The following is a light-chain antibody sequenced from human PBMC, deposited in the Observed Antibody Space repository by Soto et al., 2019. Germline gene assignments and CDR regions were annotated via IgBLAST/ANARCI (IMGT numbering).Light chain of an antibody. CDR1: SSHVGGYNY. V-gene: IGLV2-14*01. CDR2: EVS. J-gene: IGLJ2*01. Sequence: QSALTQPASVSGSPGQSITISCTGTSSHVGGYNYVSWYQQHPGKAPKLMIYEVSNRPSGVSNRFSGSKSGNTASLTISGLQAEDEADYYCSSYTSSSTQVFGGGTKLTVL. CDR3: SSYTSSSTQV.